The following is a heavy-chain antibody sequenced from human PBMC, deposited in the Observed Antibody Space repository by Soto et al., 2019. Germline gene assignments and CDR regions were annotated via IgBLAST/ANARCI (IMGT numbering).Heavy chain of an antibody. Sequence: QLQLQESGSGLVKPSQTPSLTCAVSGGSISSGGYSWSWIRQPPGKGLEWIGYIYHSGSTYYNPSLKSRVTISVDRSKNQFSLKLSSVTAADTAVYYCARGSGVRQQLRVWFDPWGQGTLVTVSS. J-gene: IGHJ5*02. D-gene: IGHD6-13*01. CDR3: ARGSGVRQQLRVWFDP. CDR1: GGSISSGGYS. V-gene: IGHV4-30-2*01. CDR2: IYHSGST.